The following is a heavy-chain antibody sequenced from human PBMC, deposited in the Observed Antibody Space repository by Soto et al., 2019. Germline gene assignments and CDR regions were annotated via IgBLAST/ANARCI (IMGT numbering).Heavy chain of an antibody. CDR3: ARGACSGPSCFFGGTH. D-gene: IGHD2-2*01. CDR2: INSGGTRV. V-gene: IGHV3-74*01. J-gene: IGHJ4*02. CDR1: EFKFTDHW. Sequence: EVHLAESGGSLVQPGGSLRLSCVASEFKFTDHWMHWVCQAPENALVWVARINSGGTRVNYADFVKGRFTISRDNAQDTLYLQMTSLGIDDTAVYYCARGACSGPSCFFGGTHWGQGTLVSVSS.